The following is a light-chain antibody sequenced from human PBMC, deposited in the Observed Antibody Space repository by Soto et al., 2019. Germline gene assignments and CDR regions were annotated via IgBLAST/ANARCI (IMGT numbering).Light chain of an antibody. Sequence: QSALTQPASVSGSPGQSITISCTGTSSDVGGYNYVSWYQQHPGKAPKLMIYEVSNRPSGVSNRFSGSKSGNTASLPISGLQAEDEADYYGSSYTSSSTLVVFGGGTKLTVL. CDR3: SSYTSSSTLVV. J-gene: IGLJ2*01. CDR1: SSDVGGYNY. V-gene: IGLV2-14*01. CDR2: EVS.